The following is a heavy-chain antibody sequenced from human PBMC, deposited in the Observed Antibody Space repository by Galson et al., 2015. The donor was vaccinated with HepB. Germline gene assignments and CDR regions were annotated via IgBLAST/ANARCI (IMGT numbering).Heavy chain of an antibody. CDR2: TYYRSKWYN. D-gene: IGHD6-19*01. CDR1: GDSVSSSSAA. Sequence: CAISGDSVSSSSAAWNWIRQSPSRGLEWLGGTYYRSKWYNAYAVSVKSRITINPDTSKNQFSLQLNSVTPEDTAVYFCARERGTGYSSGWYGANWFDPWGQGTLVTVSS. CDR3: ARERGTGYSSGWYGANWFDP. J-gene: IGHJ5*02. V-gene: IGHV6-1*01.